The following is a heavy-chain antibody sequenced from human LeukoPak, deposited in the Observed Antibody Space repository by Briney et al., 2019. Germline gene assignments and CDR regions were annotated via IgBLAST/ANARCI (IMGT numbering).Heavy chain of an antibody. V-gene: IGHV3-48*04. J-gene: IGHJ4*02. CDR3: ARGGFRYHKRGVTDYFDY. CDR1: GFSFSRYS. D-gene: IGHD2-21*02. Sequence: GGSLRLSCTASGFSFSRYSMNWVRQAPGKGLEWVSYISSSGSTIYYADSVKGRFTISRDNAKNSLYLQMNSLRAEDTAVYYGARGGFRYHKRGVTDYFDYWGQGTLVTVSS. CDR2: ISSSGSTI.